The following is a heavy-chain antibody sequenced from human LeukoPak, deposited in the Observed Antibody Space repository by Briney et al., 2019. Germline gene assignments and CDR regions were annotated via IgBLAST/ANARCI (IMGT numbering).Heavy chain of an antibody. Sequence: SQTLSLTCTVSGDSIISDDYYWSWIRQPPGKGLEYIGCVYYSESTFYNPSLRSRATISADTSKNQFSLRLSSVTAADTAVYYCARDSSGYYYGMDVWGQGTTVTVSS. CDR2: VYYSEST. J-gene: IGHJ6*02. V-gene: IGHV4-30-4*01. D-gene: IGHD3-22*01. CDR3: ARDSSGYYYGMDV. CDR1: GDSIISDDYY.